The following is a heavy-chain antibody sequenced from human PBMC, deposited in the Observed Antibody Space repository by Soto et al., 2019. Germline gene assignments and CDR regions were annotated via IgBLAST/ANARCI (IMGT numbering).Heavy chain of an antibody. J-gene: IGHJ6*02. Sequence: GESLKISGKGSGYSFTNYWIGWVRQMPGKGLEWMGRIDPSDSYTNYSPSFQGHVTISADKSISTAYLQWSSLKASDTAMYYCARHERGYSGYDFRSPLLEYGMDVWGQGTTVTVSS. D-gene: IGHD5-12*01. V-gene: IGHV5-10-1*01. CDR2: IDPSDSYT. CDR1: GYSFTNYW. CDR3: ARHERGYSGYDFRSPLLEYGMDV.